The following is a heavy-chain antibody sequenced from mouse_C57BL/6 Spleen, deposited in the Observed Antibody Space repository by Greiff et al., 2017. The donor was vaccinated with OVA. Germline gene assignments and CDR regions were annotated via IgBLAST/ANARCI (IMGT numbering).Heavy chain of an antibody. V-gene: IGHV1-15*01. CDR2: IDPETGGT. J-gene: IGHJ1*03. CDR3: TRSGTGYFDV. Sequence: VQLVESGAELVRPGASVTLSCKASGYTFTDYEMHWVKQTPVHGLEWIGAIDPETGGTAYNQKFKGKAILTADKSSSTAYMELRSLTSEDSAVYYCTRSGTGYFDVWGTGTTVTVSS. CDR1: GYTFTDYE. D-gene: IGHD4-1*01.